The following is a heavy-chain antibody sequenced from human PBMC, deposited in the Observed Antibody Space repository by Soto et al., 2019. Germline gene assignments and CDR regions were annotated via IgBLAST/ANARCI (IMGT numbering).Heavy chain of an antibody. J-gene: IGHJ4*02. CDR2: INPSGGST. D-gene: IGHD5-12*01. CDR1: GYTFTSYY. V-gene: IGHV1-46*01. CDR3: ARDRPEGYSGYDPSYYFDY. Sequence: QVQLVQSGAEVKKPGASVKVSCKASGYTFTSYYMHWVRQAPGQGLEWMGIINPSGGSTSYAQKFQGRVTMTRETSTSTVYMELSSLRSEDTAVYYCARDRPEGYSGYDPSYYFDYWGQGTLVTVSS.